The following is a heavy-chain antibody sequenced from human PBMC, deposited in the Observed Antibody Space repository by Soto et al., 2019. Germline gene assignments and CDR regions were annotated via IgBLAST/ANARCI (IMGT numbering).Heavy chain of an antibody. CDR1: GYTFTSYA. CDR3: VRGPYSSGSLYYLDY. CDR2: SNAGNGNT. Sequence: GSSVKVSCKSSGYTFTSYAMHWVRQAPGQRLEWMGWSNAGNGNTKYSQEFQGRVTITRDTSASTAYMELSSLRSEDTAIYYCVRGPYSSGSLYYLDYWGQGTLVTVSS. D-gene: IGHD2-8*02. V-gene: IGHV1-3*02. J-gene: IGHJ4*02.